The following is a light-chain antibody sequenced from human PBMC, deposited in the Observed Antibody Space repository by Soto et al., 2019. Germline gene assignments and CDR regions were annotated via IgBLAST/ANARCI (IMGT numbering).Light chain of an antibody. CDR1: QTISTL. J-gene: IGKJ1*01. Sequence: DIQMTQSPSTLSASVGDRVTITCRASQTISTLLAWYRQRPGKAPNLLIYKASSLESGVPSRFSGSGSGTEFTLTISSLQPDDFATYFCQQYSTYPWTFGQGTKVEVK. CDR2: KAS. CDR3: QQYSTYPWT. V-gene: IGKV1-5*03.